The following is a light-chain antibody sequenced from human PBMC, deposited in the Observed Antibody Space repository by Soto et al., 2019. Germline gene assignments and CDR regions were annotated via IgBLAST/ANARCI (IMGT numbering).Light chain of an antibody. CDR2: DAS. Sequence: EIVLTQSPATLSLSPGERATLSCRASQSVSSYLAWYQQKPGQAPRLLIYDASNRATGISARFSGSGSGTDFTLTISSLEPEDFAVYYCQQRSKPYTFGQGTKLEIK. CDR1: QSVSSY. CDR3: QQRSKPYT. V-gene: IGKV3-11*01. J-gene: IGKJ2*01.